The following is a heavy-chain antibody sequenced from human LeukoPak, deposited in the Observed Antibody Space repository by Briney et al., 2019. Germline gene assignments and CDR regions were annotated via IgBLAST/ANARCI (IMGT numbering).Heavy chain of an antibody. CDR2: INTDGSST. Sequence: GGSLRLSCEASGDTFSDYWMHWVRQVPGKGLVWVARINTDGSSTSYADVVKGRFTISRDNAKNSLYLQMNSLRAEDTAVYYCARGQTYYDILTSCFDYWGQGTLVTVSS. CDR3: ARGQTYYDILTSCFDY. J-gene: IGHJ4*02. CDR1: GDTFSDYW. D-gene: IGHD3-9*01. V-gene: IGHV3-74*01.